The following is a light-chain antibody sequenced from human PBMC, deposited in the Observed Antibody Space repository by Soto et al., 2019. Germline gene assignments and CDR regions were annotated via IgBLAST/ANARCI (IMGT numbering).Light chain of an antibody. CDR1: SSDIGAYDY. CDR2: EVS. CDR3: SSYAGRNSV. J-gene: IGLJ1*01. V-gene: IGLV2-8*01. Sequence: QSVLTQPASVSGSPGQSITISCTGTSSDIGAYDYVSWYQQHPGKAPKLMIYEVSKRPSGVPDRFSGSKSGNTASLTVSGLQAEDEADYYCSSYAGRNSVFGTGTKLTVL.